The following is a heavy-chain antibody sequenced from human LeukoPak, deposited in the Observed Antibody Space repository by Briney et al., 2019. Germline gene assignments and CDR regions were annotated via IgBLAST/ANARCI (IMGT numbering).Heavy chain of an antibody. D-gene: IGHD2-8*01. CDR2: IQQHGSET. Sequence: GGSLRLSCAASGFTFSSYWMRWVRQAPGKGLEWVANIQQHGSETYYGDSVKGRFTISRDNAKNSLYLQMNSLRAEDTAVYYCATYSSINGREFQYWGQRTLVTVSS. CDR3: ATYSSINGREFQY. CDR1: GFTFSSYW. J-gene: IGHJ1*01. V-gene: IGHV3-7*01.